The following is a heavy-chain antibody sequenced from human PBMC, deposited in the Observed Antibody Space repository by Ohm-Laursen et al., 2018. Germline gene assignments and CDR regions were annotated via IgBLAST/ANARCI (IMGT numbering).Heavy chain of an antibody. CDR3: ARVAVAGTGWFDP. Sequence: VKISCKASGGTFSSYAISWVRQAPGQGLEWMGGIIPIFGTANYAQKFQGRVTITADESTSTAYMELSSLRSEDTAVYYCARVAVAGTGWFDPWGQGTLVTVSS. CDR2: IIPIFGTA. CDR1: GGTFSSYA. V-gene: IGHV1-69*13. D-gene: IGHD6-19*01. J-gene: IGHJ5*02.